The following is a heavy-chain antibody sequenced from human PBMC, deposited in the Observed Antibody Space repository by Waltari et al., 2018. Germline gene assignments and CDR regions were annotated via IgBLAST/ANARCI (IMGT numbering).Heavy chain of an antibody. CDR3: ARGGLTMATIDY. CDR2: ISGYSGNT. Sequence: QVHLVQSGAEVRQPGASVKVSCKAFGDTFISHGISWVRQALGQGLEWMGWISGYSGNTNYAPRLQDRLTMTTDTSAIIAYMELRSLRSDDTAVYYCARGGLTMATIDYWGQGTLVTVSS. V-gene: IGHV1-18*01. CDR1: GDTFISHG. J-gene: IGHJ4*02. D-gene: IGHD3-10*01.